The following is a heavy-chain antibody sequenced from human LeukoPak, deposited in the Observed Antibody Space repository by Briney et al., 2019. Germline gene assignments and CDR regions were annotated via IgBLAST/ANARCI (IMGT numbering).Heavy chain of an antibody. V-gene: IGHV3-30*02. CDR3: AKRVFDYSDFHYFGQ. J-gene: IGHJ4*02. CDR2: IRYDGRNQ. CDR1: GFTFSTYD. Sequence: GGSLRLSCAASGFTFSTYDMHWVRQAPGKGLKWLAFIRYDGRNQYYADSVKGRFTISRDNSKNTLDLQMNSLGAEDTAVYYCAKRVFDYSDFHYFGQWGQGALVTVSS. D-gene: IGHD4-11*01.